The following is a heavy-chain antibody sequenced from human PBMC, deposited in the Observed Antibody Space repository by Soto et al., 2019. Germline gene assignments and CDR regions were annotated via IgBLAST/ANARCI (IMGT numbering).Heavy chain of an antibody. V-gene: IGHV3-74*01. CDR3: ARCIAVADYYYYYYMDV. Sequence: GGSLRLSCAASGFTFSSYWMHWVRQAPGKGLVWVSRINSDGSSTSYADSVKGRFTISRDNAKNTLYLQMNSLRAEDTAVYYCARCIAVADYYYYYYMDVWGKGTTVTVSS. CDR2: INSDGSST. D-gene: IGHD6-19*01. J-gene: IGHJ6*03. CDR1: GFTFSSYW.